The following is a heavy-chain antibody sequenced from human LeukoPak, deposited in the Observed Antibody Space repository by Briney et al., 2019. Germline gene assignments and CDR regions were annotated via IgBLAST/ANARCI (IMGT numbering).Heavy chain of an antibody. CDR2: VYPGDSQT. CDR1: GYSSVLYW. CDR3: ARRGYFDNDSCFEGPWWFDP. J-gene: IGHJ5*02. Sequence: GESLKISCQGVGYSSVLYWIGWVRQMPGKVLEWMGIVYPGDSQTRYSPSFQGQVTMSAHKSPNTAYLQWSSLKASDTAMYYCARRGYFDNDSCFEGPWWFDPWGQGTQVTVSS. V-gene: IGHV5-51*01. D-gene: IGHD3-9*01.